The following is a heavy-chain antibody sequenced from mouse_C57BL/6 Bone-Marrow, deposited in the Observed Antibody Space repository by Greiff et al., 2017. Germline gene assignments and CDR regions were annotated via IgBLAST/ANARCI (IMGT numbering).Heavy chain of an antibody. D-gene: IGHD1-1*01. Sequence: EVQRVESGGGLVQPGESLKLSCESNEYEFPSHDMSWVRKTPEKRLELVAAINSDGGSTYYPDTMERRFIISRDNTKKTLYLQMSSLRSEDTALYYPYCYGSSYESAWFAYWGQGTLVTVSA. V-gene: IGHV5-2*01. CDR1: EYEFPSHD. CDR3: YCYGSSYESAWFAY. CDR2: INSDGGST. J-gene: IGHJ3*01.